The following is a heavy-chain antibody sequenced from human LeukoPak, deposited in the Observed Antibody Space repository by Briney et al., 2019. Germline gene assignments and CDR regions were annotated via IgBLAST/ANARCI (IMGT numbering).Heavy chain of an antibody. CDR3: ARVSYLTSSSGNYVFDF. D-gene: IGHD3-10*01. Sequence: SETLSLTCCVSGSSISGYYWSWIRRSPGKGLEWIGYSYHNGDAYYSPSLKSRLTISVDMSMNQFSLNLKSVTAADTAVYYCARVSYLTSSSGNYVFDFWGQGTLVSVSS. V-gene: IGHV4-59*01. J-gene: IGHJ4*02. CDR1: GSSISGYY. CDR2: SYHNGDA.